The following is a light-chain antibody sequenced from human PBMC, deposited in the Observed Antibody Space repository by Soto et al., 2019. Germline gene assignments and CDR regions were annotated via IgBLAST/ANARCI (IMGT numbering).Light chain of an antibody. CDR1: RSVSSNY. V-gene: IGKV3-20*01. J-gene: IGKJ2*01. CDR3: QQYVTSPYT. Sequence: EIVLTQSPGTLSLSPGERATLSCRASRSVSSNYLAWYQQKPGQAPRLLIYGASSRATGIPDRFSGSGSGTGFTLTISRLEPRDFALYYCQQYVTSPYTFGQGTKLEI. CDR2: GAS.